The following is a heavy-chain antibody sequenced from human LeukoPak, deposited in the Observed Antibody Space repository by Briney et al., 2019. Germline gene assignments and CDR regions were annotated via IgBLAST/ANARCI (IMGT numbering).Heavy chain of an antibody. J-gene: IGHJ4*02. V-gene: IGHV1-2*04. CDR1: GYTFTGYY. CDR2: INPNSGGT. CDR3: ARGAPSYCSSTSCLAYYFDY. D-gene: IGHD2-2*01. Sequence: ASVKVSCKASGYTFTGYYMHWVRQAPGQGLEWMGWINPNSGGTNCAQKFQGWVTMTRDTSISTAYMELSRLRSDDTAVYYCARGAPSYCSSTSCLAYYFDYWGQGTLVTVSS.